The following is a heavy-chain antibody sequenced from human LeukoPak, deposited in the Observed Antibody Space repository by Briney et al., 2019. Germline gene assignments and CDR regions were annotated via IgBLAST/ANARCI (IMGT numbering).Heavy chain of an antibody. D-gene: IGHD2-21*01. Sequence: KPGGSLRLSCAASGFTFSNAWMSWVRQAPGKGLEWVGRIKSKTDGGTTDYAAPVKGRFTISRDDSKNTLYLQMNSLKNEDTAVYYCAKDRTPLAYRFFDYWGQGTLVTVSS. CDR3: AKDRTPLAYRFFDY. V-gene: IGHV3-15*01. CDR1: GFTFSNAW. J-gene: IGHJ4*02. CDR2: IKSKTDGGTT.